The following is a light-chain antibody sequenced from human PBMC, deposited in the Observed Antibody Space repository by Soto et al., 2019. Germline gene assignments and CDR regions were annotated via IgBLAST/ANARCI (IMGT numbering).Light chain of an antibody. CDR3: QQLNDYPVT. Sequence: IQLTQSPSSLSSCVVYRVTITCRASQGISTYLAWYQQKPGKAPKLLIYAASTLQSGVPSRFSGSGSGTDFTLSISSLQPEDFATYYCQQLNDYPVTFGQGTKVDIK. J-gene: IGKJ1*01. CDR1: QGISTY. V-gene: IGKV1-9*01. CDR2: AAS.